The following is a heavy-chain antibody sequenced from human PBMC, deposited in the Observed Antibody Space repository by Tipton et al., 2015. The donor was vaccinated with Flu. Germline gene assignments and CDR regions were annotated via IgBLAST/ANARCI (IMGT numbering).Heavy chain of an antibody. Sequence: QVQLVQSGAEVKKPGASVKVSCKASGYTFTSYGISWVRQAPGQGLEWMGWISAYNGNTNYAQKLQGRVTMTTDTSTRTAYMELRSLGSDDTVVYYCARDAQRPYNWFDPWSQGTLVTVSS. D-gene: IGHD6-25*01. CDR3: ARDAQRPYNWFDP. CDR1: GYTFTSYG. J-gene: IGHJ5*02. CDR2: ISAYNGNT. V-gene: IGHV1-18*01.